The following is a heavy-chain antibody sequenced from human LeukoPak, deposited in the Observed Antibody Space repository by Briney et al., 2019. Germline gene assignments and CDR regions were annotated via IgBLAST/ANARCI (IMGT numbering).Heavy chain of an antibody. CDR2: IYSTGRV. D-gene: IGHD5-18*01. Sequence: SETLSLTCTVSGVSITSGTYYWTWIRQPAGKGLEWIGRIYSTGRVNYNPSLKSRVTMLLDTSKNHISLKLTSVTAADTAIYFCARASEAAMVTLWGQGTLVTVSS. V-gene: IGHV4-61*02. CDR1: GVSITSGTYY. CDR3: ARASEAAMVTL. J-gene: IGHJ4*02.